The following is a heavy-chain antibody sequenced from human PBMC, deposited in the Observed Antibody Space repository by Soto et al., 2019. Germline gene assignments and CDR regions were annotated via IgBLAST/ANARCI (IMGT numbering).Heavy chain of an antibody. D-gene: IGHD3-10*01. CDR1: GYTFTSYD. CDR2: MNPNSGNT. CDR3: ARGHLHTMVRGANGYYYYMDV. Sequence: ASVKVSCKASGYTFTSYDINWVRQATGQGLEWMGWMNPNSGNTGYAQKFQGRVTMTRNTSISTAYMELSSLRSEDTAVYYCARGHLHTMVRGANGYYYYMDVWGKGTTVTVSS. V-gene: IGHV1-8*01. J-gene: IGHJ6*03.